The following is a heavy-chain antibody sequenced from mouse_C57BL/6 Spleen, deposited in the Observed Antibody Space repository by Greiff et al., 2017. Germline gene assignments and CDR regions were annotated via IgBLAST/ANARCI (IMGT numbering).Heavy chain of an antibody. CDR2: IDPSDSYT. D-gene: IGHD2-4*01. V-gene: IGHV1-69*01. CDR1: GYTFTSYW. Sequence: VQLQQPGAELVMPGASVKLSCKASGYTFTSYWMHWVKQRPGQGLEWIGEIDPSDSYTNYNQKFKGKSTLTVDKSSSTAYMQLSSLTSEDSAVYYCARLDDYDRYFDVWGTGTTVTVSS. CDR3: ARLDDYDRYFDV. J-gene: IGHJ1*03.